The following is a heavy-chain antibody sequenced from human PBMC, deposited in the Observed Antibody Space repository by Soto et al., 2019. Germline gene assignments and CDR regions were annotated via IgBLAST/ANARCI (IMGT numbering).Heavy chain of an antibody. J-gene: IGHJ4*02. Sequence: GGSLRLSCAASGFTFSSYGMHWVRQAPGKGLEWVAVIWYDGSNKYYADSVKGRFTISRDNSKNTLYLQMNSLRAEDTAVYYCARSNNHNNYYDSSGYYLVLDYWGQGTLVTVSS. CDR1: GFTFSSYG. CDR2: IWYDGSNK. V-gene: IGHV3-33*01. D-gene: IGHD3-22*01. CDR3: ARSNNHNNYYDSSGYYLVLDY.